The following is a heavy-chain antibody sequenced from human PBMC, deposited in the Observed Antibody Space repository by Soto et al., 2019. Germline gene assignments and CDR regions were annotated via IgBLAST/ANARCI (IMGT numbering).Heavy chain of an antibody. CDR3: ARSRDGYNYYDY. CDR1: GGTFSSYA. V-gene: IGHV1-69*13. Sequence: SVKVSCKASGGTFSSYAISWVRQAPGQGLEWMGGIIPIFGTANYAQKFQGRVTITADESTSTAYMELSSLRSEDTAVYYCARSRDGYNYYDYWGQGTLVTVSS. D-gene: IGHD5-12*01. CDR2: IIPIFGTA. J-gene: IGHJ4*02.